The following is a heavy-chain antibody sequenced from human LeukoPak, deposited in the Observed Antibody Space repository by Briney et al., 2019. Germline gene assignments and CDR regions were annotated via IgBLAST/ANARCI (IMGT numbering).Heavy chain of an antibody. Sequence: GGSLRLSCAASGFTCSSYSMNWVRQAPGKGLEWVSYISSSSSTIYYADSVKGRFTISRDNAKNSLYLQMNSLRAEDTAVYYCARDPGGWYCSSISCYYYWGQGTLVTVSS. V-gene: IGHV3-48*01. CDR3: ARDPGGWYCSSISCYYY. CDR2: ISSSSSTI. D-gene: IGHD2-2*01. CDR1: GFTCSSYS. J-gene: IGHJ4*02.